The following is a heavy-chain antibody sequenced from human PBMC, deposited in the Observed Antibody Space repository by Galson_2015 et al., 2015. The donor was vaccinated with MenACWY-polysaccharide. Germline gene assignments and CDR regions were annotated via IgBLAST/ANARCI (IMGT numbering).Heavy chain of an antibody. CDR3: AKREARNSGPFDL. Sequence: SLRLSCAASGFTFSSYGMHWVRQAPGKGLEWVTCITYDGSDQNYARSVKGRFTISRDNSKSMLYLQMDSLRAEDTAVYHCAKREARNSGPFDLWGQGALVTVSS. J-gene: IGHJ4*02. CDR2: ITYDGSDQ. V-gene: IGHV3-30*18. CDR1: GFTFSSYG. D-gene: IGHD6-19*01.